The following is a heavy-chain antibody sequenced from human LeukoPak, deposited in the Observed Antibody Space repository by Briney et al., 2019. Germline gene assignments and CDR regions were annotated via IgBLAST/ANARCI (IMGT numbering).Heavy chain of an antibody. D-gene: IGHD3-22*01. Sequence: GGSLRLSCAASGFTFSSYCMHWVRQAPGKGLEWVAFIRYDGSNKYYADSVKGRFTISRDNYKNTLYLQMNSLRAEDTAVYYCAKDAGDYYDSSGYDYWGQGTLVTVSS. J-gene: IGHJ4*02. CDR3: AKDAGDYYDSSGYDY. CDR1: GFTFSSYC. V-gene: IGHV3-30*02. CDR2: IRYDGSNK.